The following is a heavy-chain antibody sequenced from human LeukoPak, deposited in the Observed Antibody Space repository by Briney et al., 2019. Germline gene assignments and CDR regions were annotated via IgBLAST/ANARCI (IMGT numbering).Heavy chain of an antibody. D-gene: IGHD3-22*01. CDR2: IYYSGST. Sequence: SETLSLTCTVSGGSISSGDYSWSWIRQPPGKGLEWIGYIYYSGSTYYNPSLKSRVTISVDASKNQFSLKLSSVTAADAAVYYCARTYYYDSSGYYQTHFDYWGQGTLVTVSS. V-gene: IGHV4-30-4*01. CDR1: GGSISSGDYS. CDR3: ARTYYYDSSGYYQTHFDY. J-gene: IGHJ4*02.